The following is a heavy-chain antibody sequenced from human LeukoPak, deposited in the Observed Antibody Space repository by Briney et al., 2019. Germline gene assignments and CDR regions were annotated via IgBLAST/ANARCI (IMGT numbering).Heavy chain of an antibody. CDR2: ISAYNGNT. CDR1: GYTFTICG. CDR3: ARASTGSGYYGGFDY. V-gene: IGHV1-18*01. Sequence: ASVNVSCKASGYTFTICGISWVRQAPGQGLEWMGWISAYNGNTNYAQKLQGRVTMTTDTSTSTAYMELRSLRSDDTAVYYCARASTGSGYYGGFDYWGQGTLVTVSS. D-gene: IGHD3-22*01. J-gene: IGHJ4*02.